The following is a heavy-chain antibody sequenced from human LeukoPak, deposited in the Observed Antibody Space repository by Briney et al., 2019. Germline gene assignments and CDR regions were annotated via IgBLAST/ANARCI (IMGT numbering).Heavy chain of an antibody. CDR2: IYYSGST. D-gene: IGHD2-21*02. CDR3: ARLGCGGDCYNNYFDH. J-gene: IGHJ4*02. Sequence: SETLSLTCTVSGGSITGYYWGWIRQPPGERLEWIGYIYYSGSTNYNPSLKSRVTISVDTSKNQFSLKLTSVTAADTAVYYCARLGCGGDCYNNYFDHWGQGTLVTVSS. CDR1: GGSITGYY. V-gene: IGHV4-59*08.